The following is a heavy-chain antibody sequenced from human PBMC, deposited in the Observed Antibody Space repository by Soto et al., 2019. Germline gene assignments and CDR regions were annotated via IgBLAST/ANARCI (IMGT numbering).Heavy chain of an antibody. D-gene: IGHD3-10*01. CDR3: AADYYGSGSEPPY. J-gene: IGHJ4*02. V-gene: IGHV4-34*01. CDR2: INHSGST. Sequence: QVQLQQWGAGLLKPSETLSLTCAVYGGSFSGYYWSWIRQPPGKGLEWIGEINHSGSTNYNPSLKSRVTISVDTSKNQFSRKLSSVTAADTAVYYCAADYYGSGSEPPYWGQGTLVTVSS. CDR1: GGSFSGYY.